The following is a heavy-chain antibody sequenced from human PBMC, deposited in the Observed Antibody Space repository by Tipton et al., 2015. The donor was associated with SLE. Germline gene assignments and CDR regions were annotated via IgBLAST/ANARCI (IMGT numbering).Heavy chain of an antibody. D-gene: IGHD2-8*01. CDR1: GVSIFNFY. J-gene: IGHJ5*02. V-gene: IGHV4-59*08. CDR3: AGLMVYAIAPSGWFDP. Sequence: TLSLTCTVSGVSIFNFYWSWFRQPPGKGPECIAYIHYSGSTNSNPSLGSRVTISIDTSKNQFSLKLSSVTAADTAVYYCAGLMVYAIAPSGWFDPWGQGTLVTVSS. CDR2: IHYSGST.